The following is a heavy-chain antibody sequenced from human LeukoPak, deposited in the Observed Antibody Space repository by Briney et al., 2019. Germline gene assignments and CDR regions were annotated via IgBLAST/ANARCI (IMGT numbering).Heavy chain of an antibody. J-gene: IGHJ3*02. V-gene: IGHV3-48*01. CDR2: ISSSSSTI. Sequence: GGSLRLSCAASGFTFSSYSMNWVRQAPGKGLEWVSYISSSSSTIYYADSVKGRFTISRDNAKNSLYLQMNSLRAGDTAVYYCARDIPPYAFDIWGQGTMVTVSS. CDR3: ARDIPPYAFDI. CDR1: GFTFSSYS.